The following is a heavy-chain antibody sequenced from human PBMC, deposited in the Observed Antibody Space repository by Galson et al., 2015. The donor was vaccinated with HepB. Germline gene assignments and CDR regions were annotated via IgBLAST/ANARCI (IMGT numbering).Heavy chain of an antibody. CDR1: GYTFTGYY. J-gene: IGHJ3*02. D-gene: IGHD3-22*01. Sequence: SVKVSCKASGYTFTGYYMHWVRQAPGQGLEWMGWINPNSGGTNYAQKFQGWVTMTRDTSISTAYMELSRLRSDDTAVYYCARDTYYYDSSGYSGAFDIWGQGTMVTVSS. V-gene: IGHV1-2*04. CDR2: INPNSGGT. CDR3: ARDTYYYDSSGYSGAFDI.